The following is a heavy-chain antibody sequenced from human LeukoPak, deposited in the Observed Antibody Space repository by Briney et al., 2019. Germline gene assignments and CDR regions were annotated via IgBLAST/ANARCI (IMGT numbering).Heavy chain of an antibody. CDR3: ARPIWFGELFQDDHYFDY. Sequence: GRSLRLSCAASGFTFSSYGMHWVRQAPGKGLEWVAVISYDGSNKYYADSVKGRFTISRDNSKNTLYLQMNSLRAEDTAVYYCARPIWFGELFQDDHYFDYWGQGTLVTVSS. CDR1: GFTFSSYG. CDR2: ISYDGSNK. D-gene: IGHD3-10*01. J-gene: IGHJ4*02. V-gene: IGHV3-30*03.